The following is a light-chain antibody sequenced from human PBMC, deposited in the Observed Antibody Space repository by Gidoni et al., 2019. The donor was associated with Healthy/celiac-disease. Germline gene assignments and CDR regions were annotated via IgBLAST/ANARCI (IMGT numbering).Light chain of an antibody. CDR1: QSISSY. Sequence: DIQMTQSPSSLSASVGDRVTITCRASQSISSYLNWYQQKPGKAPKLLIYAASRLQSGVPSRFSGSGSGTDFTLTISSLQPEDFATYYCQQSYSTPGTFXQXTKLEIK. CDR2: AAS. V-gene: IGKV1-39*01. J-gene: IGKJ2*01. CDR3: QQSYSTPGT.